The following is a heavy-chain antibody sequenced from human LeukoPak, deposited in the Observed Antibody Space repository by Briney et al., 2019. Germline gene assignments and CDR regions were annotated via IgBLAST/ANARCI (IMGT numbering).Heavy chain of an antibody. V-gene: IGHV3-48*03. D-gene: IGHD3-10*01. CDR1: GFTFSSFE. J-gene: IGHJ3*02. CDR2: ISPSANII. CDR3: ATVAFGYAFDI. Sequence: GGSLRLSCAASGFTFSSFEMTWVRQAPGKGLEWVSYISPSANIIHYADSVKGRFTISRDNAKNSLYLQMNSLRAEDTAVYCRATVAFGYAFDIWGQGTMVTVSP.